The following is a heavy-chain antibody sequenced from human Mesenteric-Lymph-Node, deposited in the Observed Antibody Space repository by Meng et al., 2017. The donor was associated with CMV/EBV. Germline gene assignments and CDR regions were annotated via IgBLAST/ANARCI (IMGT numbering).Heavy chain of an antibody. J-gene: IGHJ5*02. CDR3: ARQKKPSIAVAAGWFDP. Sequence: YSLTSYWSSWVRQMPGKGLEWMGRIDPSDSYTNYSPSFKGHVTISADKSISTAYLQWSSLKASDTAMYYCARQKKPSIAVAAGWFDPWGQGTLVTVSS. CDR2: IDPSDSYT. D-gene: IGHD6-19*01. CDR1: YSLTSYW. V-gene: IGHV5-10-1*01.